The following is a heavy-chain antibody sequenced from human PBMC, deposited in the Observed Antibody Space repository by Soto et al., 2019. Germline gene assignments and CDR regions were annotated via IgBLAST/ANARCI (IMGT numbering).Heavy chain of an antibody. J-gene: IGHJ6*03. Sequence: QLQLQESGPGLVKPSETLSLTCTVSGGSISSSSYYWGWIRQPPGKGLEWIGSIYYSGSTYYNPSAKWRLILSVATSKTLFSLRLSSVTAADAAVYYCARIGGDFLSGSPEGDYYYLDVWGKGTTVTVS. CDR1: GGSISSSSYY. CDR2: IYYSGST. V-gene: IGHV4-39*01. D-gene: IGHD3-3*01. CDR3: ARIGGDFLSGSPEGDYYYLDV.